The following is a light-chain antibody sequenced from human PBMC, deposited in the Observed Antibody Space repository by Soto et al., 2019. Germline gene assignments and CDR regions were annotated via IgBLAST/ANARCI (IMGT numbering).Light chain of an antibody. CDR3: QSYDSSLSGSV. CDR1: SSNIGAGYD. CDR2: GNS. J-gene: IGLJ2*01. Sequence: QSVLTQPPSVSGSPGQSVTISCTWISSNIGAGYDVHWYQQLPGTAPKLLIYGNSNRPSGVPDRFSGSKSGTSASLAITGLQAEDGADYYCQSYDSSLSGSVFGGGTKVTVL. V-gene: IGLV1-40*01.